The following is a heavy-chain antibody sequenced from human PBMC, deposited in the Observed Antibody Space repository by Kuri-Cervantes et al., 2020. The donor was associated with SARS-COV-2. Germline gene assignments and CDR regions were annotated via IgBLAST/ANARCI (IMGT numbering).Heavy chain of an antibody. CDR1: GGTFSSYA. CDR3: ASWNYYGSGEGNYFDY. V-gene: IGHV1-69*01. CDR2: IIPIFGTA. J-gene: IGHJ4*02. D-gene: IGHD3-10*01. Sequence: SCKASGGTFSSYALSWVRQAPGQGLEWMGGIIPIFGTANYAQKFQGRVTITADESTSTAYMELSSLRSEDTAVYYCASWNYYGSGEGNYFDYWGQGTLVTVFS.